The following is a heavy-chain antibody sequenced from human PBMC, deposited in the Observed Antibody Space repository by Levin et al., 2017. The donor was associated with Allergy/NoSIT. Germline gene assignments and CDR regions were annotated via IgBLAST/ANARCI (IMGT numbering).Heavy chain of an antibody. CDR1: GFTFSSYS. V-gene: IGHV3-48*02. D-gene: IGHD3-10*01. CDR3: ARGDMYYYGS. J-gene: IGHJ4*02. Sequence: GGSLRLSCAASGFTFSSYSMNWVRQAPGKGLEWVSHISGTSTTIYYADSVKGRFTISRDNAKNSLYLQLNSLRDEDTAVYYCARGDMYYYGSWGQGTLVTVSS. CDR2: ISGTSTTI.